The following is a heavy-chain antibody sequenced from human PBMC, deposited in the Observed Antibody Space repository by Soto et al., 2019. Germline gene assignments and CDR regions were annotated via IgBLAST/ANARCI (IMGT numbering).Heavy chain of an antibody. CDR3: APLPPRIVVSLLPFPT. Sequence: PSETLSLTCSVSDGSMNGRSYYWGWMRQPPGKGLEWIASISYIGSTYHNPSLKSRVTISIDKSNNQFSLRLRSVTAADTAVYYCAPLPPRIVVSLLPFPTGGKGILVTVSS. CDR2: ISYIGST. V-gene: IGHV4-39*07. CDR1: DGSMNGRSYY. J-gene: IGHJ4*02. D-gene: IGHD2-21*01.